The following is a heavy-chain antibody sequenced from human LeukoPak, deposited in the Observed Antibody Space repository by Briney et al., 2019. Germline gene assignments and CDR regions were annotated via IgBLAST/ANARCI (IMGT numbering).Heavy chain of an antibody. V-gene: IGHV3-66*01. CDR3: ARFDPFGGTWFED. CDR1: GFTVSSSC. Sequence: GGSLRLSCAASGFTVSSSCIKWVRQAPGKGLEWVSVVFSGGATHYADSVTGRFTVSRDTSKNTVYLQMTGLGADDTAVYYCARFDPFGGTWFEDWGQGTLVTVSS. D-gene: IGHD3-9*01. J-gene: IGHJ5*02. CDR2: VFSGGAT.